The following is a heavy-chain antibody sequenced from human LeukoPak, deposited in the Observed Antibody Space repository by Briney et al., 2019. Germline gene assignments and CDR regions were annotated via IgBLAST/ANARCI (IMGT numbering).Heavy chain of an antibody. CDR3: ASGGSSGWSGGFDY. J-gene: IGHJ4*02. Sequence: SQTLSLTCAVSGGSISSGGYSWSWIRQPPGKGLEWIGYIYHSGSTYYNPSLKSRVTISVDRSKNQFSLKLSSVTAADTAVYYCASGGSSGWSGGFDYWGQGTLVTVSS. D-gene: IGHD6-19*01. CDR2: IYHSGST. CDR1: GGSISSGGYS. V-gene: IGHV4-30-2*01.